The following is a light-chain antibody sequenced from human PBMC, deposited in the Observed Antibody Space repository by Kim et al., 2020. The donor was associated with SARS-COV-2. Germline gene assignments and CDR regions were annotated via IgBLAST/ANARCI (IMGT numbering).Light chain of an antibody. V-gene: IGKV1-39*01. Sequence: SASVGDRVTITCRASQSISSYLNWYQQKPGKAPKLLIYAASSLQSGVPSRFSGSGSGADFTLTISSLQPEDFATYYCQQSYSTPRTFGQGTKLEI. CDR2: AAS. CDR3: QQSYSTPRT. J-gene: IGKJ2*01. CDR1: QSISSY.